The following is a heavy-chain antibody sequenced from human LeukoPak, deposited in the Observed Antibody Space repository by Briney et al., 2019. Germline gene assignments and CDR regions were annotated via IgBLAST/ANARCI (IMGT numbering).Heavy chain of an antibody. Sequence: PGGSLRLSCAASGFTVSSNYMSWVRQAPGKGLEWVSVIYSGGSTYYADSVKGRFTISRDNSKNTLYLQMNSLRAEDTAVYYCARAGYSYGYYYYYGMDVWGQGTTVTVSS. J-gene: IGHJ6*02. D-gene: IGHD5-18*01. CDR2: IYSGGST. CDR3: ARAGYSYGYYYYYGMDV. V-gene: IGHV3-66*01. CDR1: GFTVSSNY.